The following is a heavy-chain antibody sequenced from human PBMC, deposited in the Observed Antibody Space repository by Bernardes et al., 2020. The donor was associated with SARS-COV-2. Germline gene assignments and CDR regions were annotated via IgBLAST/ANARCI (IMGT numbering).Heavy chain of an antibody. CDR2: IGVPGDT. D-gene: IGHD2-21*01. Sequence: SRRLSCAASGFTFSNYDMHWVRQAAGKGLEWVSTIGVPGDTYYPHSVKGRFTISRDNAKNSLFLQMSSLTAGDTAVYYCVIRTTSFDFWGQGTLVTVSS. CDR1: GFTFSNYD. V-gene: IGHV3-13*01. CDR3: VIRTTSFDF. J-gene: IGHJ4*02.